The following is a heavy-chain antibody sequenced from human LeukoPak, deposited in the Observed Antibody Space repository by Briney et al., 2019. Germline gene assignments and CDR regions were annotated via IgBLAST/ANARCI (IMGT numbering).Heavy chain of an antibody. CDR3: AKALGDYSIYLYYFDY. CDR1: GFTFDDYA. V-gene: IGHV3-9*01. CDR2: ISWNSGSI. D-gene: IGHD4-11*01. Sequence: GGSLRLSCAASGFTFDDYAMHWVRQAPGKGLEWVSGISWNSGSIGYADSVKGRFTISRDNAKNSLYLQMNSLRAEDTALYYCAKALGDYSIYLYYFDYWGQGTLVTVSS. J-gene: IGHJ4*02.